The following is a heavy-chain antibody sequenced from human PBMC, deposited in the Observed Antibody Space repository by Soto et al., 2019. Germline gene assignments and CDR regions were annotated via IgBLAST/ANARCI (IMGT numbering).Heavy chain of an antibody. D-gene: IGHD4-17*01. CDR1: GYTFTRYD. CDR3: ARTDGVLDS. V-gene: IGHV1-8*01. Sequence: QVQLVQSGAEVKKPGASVKVSCKTSGYTFTRYDINWVRQAPGQGLEWMGWTNPKSGYTGSAQKFQGRITMTRDSSISTAYMELNSLTSEDTAVYYCARTDGVLDSWGQGTLVTVSS. CDR2: TNPKSGYT. J-gene: IGHJ4*02.